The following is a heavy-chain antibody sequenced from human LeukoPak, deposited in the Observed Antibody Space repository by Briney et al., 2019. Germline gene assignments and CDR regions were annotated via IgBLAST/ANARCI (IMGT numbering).Heavy chain of an antibody. CDR1: GFTFSSYG. CDR2: IRYDGSNK. Sequence: SGGSLRLSCAASGFTFSSYGMHWVRQAPGKGLEWVAFIRYDGSNKYYADSVKGRFTISRDNSKNTLYLQMNSLRAEDTAVYYCAKGDTTWNDYGDYVNFQHWGQGTLVTVSS. J-gene: IGHJ1*01. V-gene: IGHV3-30*02. D-gene: IGHD4-17*01. CDR3: AKGDTTWNDYGDYVNFQH.